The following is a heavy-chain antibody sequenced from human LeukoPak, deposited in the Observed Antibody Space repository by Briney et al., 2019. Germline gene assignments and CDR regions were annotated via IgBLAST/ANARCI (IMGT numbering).Heavy chain of an antibody. CDR1: GFTFSDYY. Sequence: GGSLRLSCAASGFTFSDYYMSWIRQAPGKGLVWVSYISSSSSYTNYADSVKGRFTISRDNAKNSLYLQMNSLRAEDTAVYYCARVRLNDILTGYYTGAYYFDYWGQGTLVTVSS. J-gene: IGHJ4*02. CDR2: ISSSSSYT. D-gene: IGHD3-9*01. CDR3: ARVRLNDILTGYYTGAYYFDY. V-gene: IGHV3-11*06.